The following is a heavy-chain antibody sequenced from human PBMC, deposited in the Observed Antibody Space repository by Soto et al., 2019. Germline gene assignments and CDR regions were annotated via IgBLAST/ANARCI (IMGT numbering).Heavy chain of an antibody. V-gene: IGHV3-64D*06. J-gene: IGHJ3*02. CDR1: GFTFSSYA. CDR3: VKPQYSSSWFGAFDS. D-gene: IGHD6-13*01. Sequence: GGSLSLSCSASGFTFSSYAMHWVRQAPGKGLEYVSAISSNGDSTYYADSVKGRFTISRDNSKNTLNLQMSSLRAEDPAVYYGVKPQYSSSWFGAFDSWGQGTMVTVSS. CDR2: ISSNGDST.